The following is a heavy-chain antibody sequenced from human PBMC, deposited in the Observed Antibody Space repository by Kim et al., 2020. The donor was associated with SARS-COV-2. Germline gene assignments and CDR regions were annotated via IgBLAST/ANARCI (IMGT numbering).Heavy chain of an antibody. Sequence: GGSLRLSCAASGFTFGDFAMHWVRQVPGKGLEWVSGLSWNIGVIGYADSVKGRFTISRHNAENSLYLQMNSLRAEDTAFYYCAKDLVSSSFRAFHIWGQGKMVTVSS. V-gene: IGHV3-9*01. J-gene: IGHJ3*02. D-gene: IGHD6-6*01. CDR2: LSWNIGVI. CDR1: GFTFGDFA. CDR3: AKDLVSSSFRAFHI.